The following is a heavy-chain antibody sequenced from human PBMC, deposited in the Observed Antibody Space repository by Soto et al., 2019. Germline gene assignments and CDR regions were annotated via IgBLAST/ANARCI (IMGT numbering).Heavy chain of an antibody. Sequence: EVQLVESGGDLVQRGGSLRLSCVASGFTFSVYSMNWVRQAPGKGLEWFSYITSDTKTIKYADSVKGRFTISRDNAKNSVYLQMNSLIDEDTAVYYCACSVEGHFDYWGQGTLVTVSS. D-gene: IGHD6-19*01. CDR3: ACSVEGHFDY. CDR1: GFTFSVYS. J-gene: IGHJ4*02. V-gene: IGHV3-48*02. CDR2: ITSDTKTI.